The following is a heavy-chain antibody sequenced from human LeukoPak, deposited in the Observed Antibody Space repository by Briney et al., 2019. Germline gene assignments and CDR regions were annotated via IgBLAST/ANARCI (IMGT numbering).Heavy chain of an antibody. Sequence: PSETLSLTCAVYGGSFSGYYWSWIRQPPGKGLEWIGYIYYSESTNYNPSLRSRVTISVDTSKNQFSLKLSSVTAADTAVYYCARSRQIQLWLEFDYWGQGTLVTVSS. D-gene: IGHD5-18*01. CDR2: IYYSEST. CDR3: ARSRQIQLWLEFDY. V-gene: IGHV4-59*01. CDR1: GGSFSGYY. J-gene: IGHJ4*02.